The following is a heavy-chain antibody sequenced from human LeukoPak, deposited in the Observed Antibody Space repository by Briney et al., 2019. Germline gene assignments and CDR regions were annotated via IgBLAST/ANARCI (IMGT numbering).Heavy chain of an antibody. CDR2: IYYGGST. V-gene: IGHV4-39*01. CDR3: ASSWGQQLYFQH. CDR1: GGSISSSSYY. J-gene: IGHJ1*01. Sequence: SETLSLTCTVSGGSISSSSYYWGWIRPPPGKGLVWVGSIYYGGSTYYNPSLKSRVTISVDTSKNQFSLKLSSVTAADTAVYYCASSWGQQLYFQHWGQGTLVTVSS. D-gene: IGHD6-13*01.